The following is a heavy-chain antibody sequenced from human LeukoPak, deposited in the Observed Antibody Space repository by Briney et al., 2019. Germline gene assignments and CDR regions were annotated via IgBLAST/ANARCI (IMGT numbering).Heavy chain of an antibody. CDR3: AKDTASSWWYFDL. CDR1: GFTFSSYA. CDR2: IGGSGGST. J-gene: IGHJ2*01. V-gene: IGHV3-23*01. D-gene: IGHD5-18*01. Sequence: GGSLRLSCAASGFTFSSYAMSWVRQAPGKGLESVSAIGGSGGSTYYADSVKGRFTISRDNSKNTLYLQMNSLRAEDTAVYYCAKDTASSWWYFDLWGRGTLVTVSS.